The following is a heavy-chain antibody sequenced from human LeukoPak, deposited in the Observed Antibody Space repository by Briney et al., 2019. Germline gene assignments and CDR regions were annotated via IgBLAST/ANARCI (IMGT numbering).Heavy chain of an antibody. V-gene: IGHV4-34*01. J-gene: IGHJ5*01. D-gene: IGHD6-13*01. CDR1: GGSFSGYY. Sequence: SETLPLTCAVYGGSFSGYYWSWIRQPPGKGLEWIGEINHSGSTNYNPSLKSRVTISVDTSKNQFSLKLSSVTAADTAVYYCTRGLRGIAAAGTRVNWFDSWGQGTLVTVSS. CDR2: INHSGST. CDR3: TRGLRGIAAAGTRVNWFDS.